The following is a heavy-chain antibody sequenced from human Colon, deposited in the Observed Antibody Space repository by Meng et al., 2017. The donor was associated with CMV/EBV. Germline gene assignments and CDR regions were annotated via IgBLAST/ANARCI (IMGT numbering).Heavy chain of an antibody. CDR1: GNTFTNDG. J-gene: IGHJ4*02. CDR2: LKPSSGDT. D-gene: IGHD3/OR15-3a*01. CDR3: ARGIPDF. V-gene: IGHV1-8*01. Sequence: VKVSCKAAGNTFTNDGINRVRQATGQGLEWMGWLKPSSGDTGYAPGFQGRITMTRNTSVNTAYMELRSLSFEDTAIYFCARGIPDFWGQGTLVTVSS.